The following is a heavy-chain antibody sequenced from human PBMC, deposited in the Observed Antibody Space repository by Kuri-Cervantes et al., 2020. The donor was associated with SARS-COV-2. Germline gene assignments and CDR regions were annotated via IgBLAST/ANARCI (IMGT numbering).Heavy chain of an antibody. CDR3: VRDGDHWNFDF. CDR1: GFTFSRYW. J-gene: IGHJ4*02. D-gene: IGHD1-1*01. V-gene: IGHV3-74*01. CDR2: INPDGGYT. Sequence: GGSLRLSCAASGFTFSRYWIHWVRQAPGKGLVWVSRINPDGGYTNTADYVKGRFTLSRDNAKNMLFLQMNSLRVEDTAVYYCVRDGDHWNFDFWGQGTLVTVSS.